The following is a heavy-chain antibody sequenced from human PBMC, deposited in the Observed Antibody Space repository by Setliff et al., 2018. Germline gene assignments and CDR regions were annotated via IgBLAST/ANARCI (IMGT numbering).Heavy chain of an antibody. CDR1: GVSFSDYY. CDR3: ARYIPSAGCFDP. CDR2: INHSGTT. J-gene: IGHJ5*02. V-gene: IGHV4-34*10. Sequence: SETLSLTCTVYGVSFSDYYWGWVRQSPGKGLDWIGEINHSGTTNYDPSLEGRISISVDTSKKQFSLMLTSVTAADTAVYYCARYIPSAGCFDPWGQGALVTVSS. D-gene: IGHD2-21*01.